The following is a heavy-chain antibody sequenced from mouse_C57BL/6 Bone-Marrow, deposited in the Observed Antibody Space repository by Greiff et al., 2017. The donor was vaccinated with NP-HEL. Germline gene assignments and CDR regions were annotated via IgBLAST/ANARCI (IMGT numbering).Heavy chain of an antibody. V-gene: IGHV5-15*01. D-gene: IGHD1-1*01. Sequence: EVHLVESGGGLVQPGGSLKLSCAASGFTFSDYGMAWVRQAPRKGPEWVAFISNLAYSIYYADTVTGRSTISRENAKNTLYLEMGSLRSEDTAMYYCARHRYYSSSSGYAMDYWGQGTSVTVSS. CDR2: ISNLAYSI. CDR1: GFTFSDYG. J-gene: IGHJ4*01. CDR3: ARHRYYSSSSGYAMDY.